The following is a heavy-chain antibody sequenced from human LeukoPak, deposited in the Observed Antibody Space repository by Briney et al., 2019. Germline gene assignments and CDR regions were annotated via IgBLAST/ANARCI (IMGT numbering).Heavy chain of an antibody. J-gene: IGHJ4*02. CDR1: GGTFSSYA. Sequence: SVKVSCKASGGTFSSYAISWVRQAPGQGLEWMGRIIPIFGTANYSQKFQGRVTITTDESTSTAYMELSSLRSEDTAVYYCATEIGHYDILSGYYADIDYWGQGTLVTVSS. V-gene: IGHV1-69*05. CDR2: IIPIFGTA. D-gene: IGHD3-9*01. CDR3: ATEIGHYDILSGYYADIDY.